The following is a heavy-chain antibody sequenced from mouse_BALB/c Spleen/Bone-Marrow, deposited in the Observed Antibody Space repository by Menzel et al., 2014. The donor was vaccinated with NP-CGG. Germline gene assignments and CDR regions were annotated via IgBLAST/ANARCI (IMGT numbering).Heavy chain of an antibody. V-gene: IGHV1-62-2*01. CDR3: TRHFYGSSYFDY. CDR1: GYTFTDCI. CDR2: FYPGSGNI. J-gene: IGHJ2*01. Sequence: VQLQQSGAELVKPGASVKLSCKASGYTFTDCIIHWIKQRSGQGLEWIGWFYPGSGNIKYNEKFKDKVTLTADKSSSTVYMELSRLTSEDSAVYFCTRHFYGSSYFDYWGQGTTLTVSS. D-gene: IGHD1-1*01.